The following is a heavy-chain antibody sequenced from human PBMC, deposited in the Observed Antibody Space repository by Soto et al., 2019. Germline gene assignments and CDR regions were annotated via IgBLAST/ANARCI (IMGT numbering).Heavy chain of an antibody. V-gene: IGHV1-69*13. J-gene: IGHJ4*02. CDR1: GGTFISYA. CDR3: ASSRRQMINLFDY. CDR2: IIPIFGTA. D-gene: IGHD3-16*01. Sequence: XSLKVSCTASGGTFISYAISWVRRAPGQGLEWMGGIIPIFGTANYAQKFQGRVTITADESTSTAYMELSSLRSEDTAVYYCASSRRQMINLFDYWGQGTLVTVSS.